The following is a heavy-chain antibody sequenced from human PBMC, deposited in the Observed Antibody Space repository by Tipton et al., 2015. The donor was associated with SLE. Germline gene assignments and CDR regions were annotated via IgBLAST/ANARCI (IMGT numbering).Heavy chain of an antibody. V-gene: IGHV3-53*01. J-gene: IGHJ4*02. CDR1: GFTVSSNY. CDR2: IYSGGST. CDR3: ARGGTARTLLS. D-gene: IGHD3-16*01. Sequence: SLRLSCAASGFTVSSNYMSWVRQAPGKGLEWVSVIYSGGSTYYADSVKGRFTISGDSSRNTLYLQMNSLRTEDTAVYYCARGGTARTLLSWGQGTLVTVSS.